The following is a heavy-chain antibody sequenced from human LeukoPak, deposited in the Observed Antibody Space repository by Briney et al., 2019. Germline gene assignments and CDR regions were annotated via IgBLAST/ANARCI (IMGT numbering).Heavy chain of an antibody. V-gene: IGHV1-69*04. CDR1: GGTFSIYA. CDR2: IIPILGIA. D-gene: IGHD3-22*01. CDR3: ARKGPDSSGYEG. Sequence: ASVKVSCTSSGGTFSIYAISWVRQAPGQGLEWMGRIIPILGIANYAQKFQGRVTITADKSTSTAYMELSSLRSEDTAVYYCARKGPDSSGYEGWGQGTLVTVSS. J-gene: IGHJ4*02.